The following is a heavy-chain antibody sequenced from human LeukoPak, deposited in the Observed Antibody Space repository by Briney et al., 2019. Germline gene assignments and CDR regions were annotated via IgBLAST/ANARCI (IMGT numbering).Heavy chain of an antibody. CDR3: ARGSTVTTPRNDY. D-gene: IGHD4-17*01. J-gene: IGHJ4*02. V-gene: IGHV3-21*01. Sequence: SGGSLRLSCAASGFTFSSYSMNWVRQAPGKGLEWVSSISSSSSYIYYADSVKGRFTISRDNAKNSLYLQMNSLRAEDTAVYYCARGSTVTTPRNDYWGQGTLVTVSS. CDR1: GFTFSSYS. CDR2: ISSSSSYI.